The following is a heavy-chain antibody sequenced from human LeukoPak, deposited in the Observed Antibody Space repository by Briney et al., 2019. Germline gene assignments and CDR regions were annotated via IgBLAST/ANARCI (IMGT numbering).Heavy chain of an antibody. J-gene: IGHJ4*02. Sequence: GGSLRLSCAASGFTFDDYAMHWVRQAPGKGLEWVSGISWNSGTIGYADSVKGRFTISRDNAKNSLYLQMNSLRAEDTALYYCAKDTYSSGWYPDYWGQGTLVTVFS. V-gene: IGHV3-9*01. CDR1: GFTFDDYA. CDR3: AKDTYSSGWYPDY. D-gene: IGHD6-19*01. CDR2: ISWNSGTI.